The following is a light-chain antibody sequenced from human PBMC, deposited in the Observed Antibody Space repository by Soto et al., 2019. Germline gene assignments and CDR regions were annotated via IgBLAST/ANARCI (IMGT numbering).Light chain of an antibody. Sequence: IVMTQSTATLSVYPGESATLSCRASQSVSNNLTWYQQKPGQPPRLCIYGASTRATGIPDRFSASGSGTDFTLTISRLEPEDFAVYFCQQYYSSPLTFGQGTKVDIK. CDR3: QQYYSSPLT. CDR2: GAS. CDR1: QSVSNN. V-gene: IGKV3D-15*02. J-gene: IGKJ1*01.